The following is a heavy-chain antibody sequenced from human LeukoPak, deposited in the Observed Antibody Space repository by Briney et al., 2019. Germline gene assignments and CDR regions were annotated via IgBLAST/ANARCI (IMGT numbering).Heavy chain of an antibody. CDR3: ARKYQDAFDI. Sequence: PGGSLRLSCAASGFTFSSYAMHWVRRAPGKGLEWVAVISYDGSNKYYADSVKGRFTISRDNSKNTLYLQMNSLRAEDTAVYYCARKYQDAFDIWGQGTMVTVSS. CDR2: ISYDGSNK. J-gene: IGHJ3*02. V-gene: IGHV3-30*01. CDR1: GFTFSSYA. D-gene: IGHD2-2*01.